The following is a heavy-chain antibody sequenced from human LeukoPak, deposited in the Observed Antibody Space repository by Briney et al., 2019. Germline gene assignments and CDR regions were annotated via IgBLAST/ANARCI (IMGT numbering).Heavy chain of an antibody. D-gene: IGHD1-14*01. V-gene: IGHV3-30*04. CDR3: LPELGAKNYFDY. CDR1: GFTFSSYP. CDR2: ISYDGSNK. J-gene: IGHJ4*02. Sequence: PGGSLRLSCAASGFTFSSYPMHWVRQAPGKGLEWVAVISYDGSNKYYAGSVKGRFTVSRDNSKNTLYLQMNSLSAEDSAVYYCLPELGAKNYFDYWGQGTLVTVSS.